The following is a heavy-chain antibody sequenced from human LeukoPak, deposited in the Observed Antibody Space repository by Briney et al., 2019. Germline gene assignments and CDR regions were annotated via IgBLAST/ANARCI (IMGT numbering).Heavy chain of an antibody. D-gene: IGHD1-26*01. Sequence: GASVKVSCKASGYTFTGYYMHWVRQAPGQGLEWMGWMNPNSGNTGYAQKFQGRVTITRNTSISTAYMELSSLRSEDTAVYYCARVRELQHYYYYMDVWGKGTTVTVSS. J-gene: IGHJ6*03. CDR3: ARVRELQHYYYYMDV. CDR1: GYTFTGYY. V-gene: IGHV1-8*03. CDR2: MNPNSGNT.